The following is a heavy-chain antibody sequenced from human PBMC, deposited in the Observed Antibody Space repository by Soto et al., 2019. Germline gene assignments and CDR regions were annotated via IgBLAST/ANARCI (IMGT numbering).Heavy chain of an antibody. CDR3: ARAGGDYYDSSGYYYFDY. CDR2: IIPIFGTA. D-gene: IGHD3-22*01. J-gene: IGHJ4*02. CDR1: GGTFSSYA. V-gene: IGHV1-69*13. Sequence: ASVKVSCKASGGTFSSYAISWVRQAPGQGLEWMGGIIPIFGTANYAQKFQGRVTITADESTSTAYMELSSLRSEDTAVYYCARAGGDYYDSSGYYYFDYWGQGTLVTVSS.